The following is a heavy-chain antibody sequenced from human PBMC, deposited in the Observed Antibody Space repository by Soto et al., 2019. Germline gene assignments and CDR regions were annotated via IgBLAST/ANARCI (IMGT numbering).Heavy chain of an antibody. J-gene: IGHJ5*01. D-gene: IGHD6-6*01. CDR2: INHSGST. Sequence: XETLSLTCAVYGWSFSGYYWSWIRPPPGKGLEWIGEINHSGSTNYNPSLKSRVTISVDTSKNQFSLKLSSVTAADTAVYYCARGAPIAARWFDYWGQGNLVTVSS. CDR3: ARGAPIAARWFDY. V-gene: IGHV4-34*01. CDR1: GWSFSGYY.